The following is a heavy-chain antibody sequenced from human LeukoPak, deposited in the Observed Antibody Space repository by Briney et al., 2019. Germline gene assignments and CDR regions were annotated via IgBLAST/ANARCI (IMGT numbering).Heavy chain of an antibody. J-gene: IGHJ4*02. D-gene: IGHD6-19*01. CDR3: ARDTAGDFDY. CDR1: GFTFRNYD. Sequence: GGSLRLSCVASGFTFRNYDMHWVRRATGKGLEWVSGIGAAGDTYYPGSVKGRFTISRENANNSLYLQMNSLRAGDTAMYYYARDTAGDFDYWGQGTLVTVSS. CDR2: IGAAGDT. V-gene: IGHV3-13*04.